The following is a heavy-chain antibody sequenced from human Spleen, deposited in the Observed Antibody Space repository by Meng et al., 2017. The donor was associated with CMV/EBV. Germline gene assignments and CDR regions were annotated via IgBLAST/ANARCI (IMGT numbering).Heavy chain of an antibody. CDR1: RFPFSSYC. Sequence: VEVGVSGACVVHSGGYRSLSCEASRFPFSSYCMHWVRQAPGKGLEWVAYIRLDGIKKYYADSVKGRFTISRDNSKNTMFLQMDSLRAEDTAVYYCVRDWTDWGQGTLVTVSS. V-gene: IGHV3-30*02. CDR3: VRDWTD. J-gene: IGHJ4*02. D-gene: IGHD3/OR15-3a*01. CDR2: IRLDGIKK.